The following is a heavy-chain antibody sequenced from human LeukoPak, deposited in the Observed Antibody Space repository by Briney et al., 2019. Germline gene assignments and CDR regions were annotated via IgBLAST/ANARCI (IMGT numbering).Heavy chain of an antibody. CDR2: ISSSSGYI. D-gene: IGHD1-7*01. Sequence: SGGSLRLSCAASGFTFSSYSMNWVRQAPGKGLEWVSSISSSSGYIYYADSEKGRFTISRDNAKNSLYLHLNSLRAEDTAVYYCARERYNWNYAFDYWGQGTLVTVSS. J-gene: IGHJ4*02. CDR1: GFTFSSYS. CDR3: ARERYNWNYAFDY. V-gene: IGHV3-21*01.